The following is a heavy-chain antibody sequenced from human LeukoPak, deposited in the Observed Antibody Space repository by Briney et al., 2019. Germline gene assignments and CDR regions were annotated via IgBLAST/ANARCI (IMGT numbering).Heavy chain of an antibody. D-gene: IGHD6-13*01. J-gene: IGHJ4*02. V-gene: IGHV3-23*01. Sequence: GGSLRLSCAASGLTFSSSAMSWVRQAPGKGLEWVSSISGSGYVTYYADSVKGRFTLSRDNFGNTLYLRMNSLRAEDTAVYYCAINGSSWYDYWGQGTLVTVSS. CDR3: AINGSSWYDY. CDR1: GLTFSSSA. CDR2: ISGSGYVT.